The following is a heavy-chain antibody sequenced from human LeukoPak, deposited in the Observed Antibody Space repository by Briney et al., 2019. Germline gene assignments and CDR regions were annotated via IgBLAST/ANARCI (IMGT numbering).Heavy chain of an antibody. J-gene: IGHJ4*02. Sequence: GSLRLSCAASGFTFSSYGMHWVRQAPGKGLEWVAVISYDGSNKYYADSVKGRFTISRDNTKNSLYLQMNSLRVEDTAVFYCARDQYDTWSRRGNFDSWGQGTLVIVSS. CDR3: ARDQYDTWSRRGNFDS. CDR1: GFTFSSYG. CDR2: ISYDGSNK. D-gene: IGHD3-3*01. V-gene: IGHV3-30*03.